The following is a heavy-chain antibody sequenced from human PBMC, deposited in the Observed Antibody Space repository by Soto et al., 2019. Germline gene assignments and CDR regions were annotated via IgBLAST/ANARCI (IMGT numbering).Heavy chain of an antibody. CDR1: GFTFSSYW. V-gene: IGHV3-7*01. Sequence: GGSLRLSCAASGFTFSSYWMSWVRQAPGKGLEWVANIKQDGSEKYYVDSVKGRFTISRDNAKNSLYLQMNSLRAEDTAVYYCARDPYSGSVGYFDLWGRGTLVTVSS. J-gene: IGHJ2*01. D-gene: IGHD5-12*01. CDR3: ARDPYSGSVGYFDL. CDR2: IKQDGSEK.